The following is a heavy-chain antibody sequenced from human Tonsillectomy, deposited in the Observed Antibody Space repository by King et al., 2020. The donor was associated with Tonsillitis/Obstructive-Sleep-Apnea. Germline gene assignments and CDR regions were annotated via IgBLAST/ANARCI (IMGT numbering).Heavy chain of an antibody. CDR1: GFTFSSYW. CDR2: IKHHGSEK. D-gene: IGHD2-15*01. J-gene: IGHJ4*02. V-gene: IGHV3-7*04. CDR3: AREYCSGSSCYRIFDC. Sequence: EVQLVESGGGLVQPGGSLRLSCAASGFTFSSYWMSWVRQSPGKGLEWVANIKHHGSEKYYVDSVKGRFTISRDNAKNSLYLQLNSLRAEYTAVYFCAREYCSGSSCYRIFDCWGQGTLVTVSS.